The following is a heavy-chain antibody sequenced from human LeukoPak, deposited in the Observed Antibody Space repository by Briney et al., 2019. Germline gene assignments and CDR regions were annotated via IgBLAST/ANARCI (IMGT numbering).Heavy chain of an antibody. V-gene: IGHV4-61*01. CDR1: GGSASSGSYY. D-gene: IGHD1-26*01. CDR2: IYYSGST. Sequence: PSETLSLTCTVSGGSASSGSYYWSWIRQPPGKGLEWIGYIYYSGSTNYNPSLKSRVTTSVDTSKNQFSLKLSSVTAADTAVYYCARAWGLRPLDYWGQGTLVTVSS. CDR3: ARAWGLRPLDY. J-gene: IGHJ4*02.